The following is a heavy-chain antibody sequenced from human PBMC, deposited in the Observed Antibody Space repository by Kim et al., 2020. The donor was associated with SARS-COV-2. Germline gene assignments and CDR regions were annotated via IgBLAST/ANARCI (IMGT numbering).Heavy chain of an antibody. D-gene: IGHD2-15*01. CDR1: GGTFSSYA. CDR3: ATSYCSGGSCYSWFDY. CDR2: IIPIFGTA. J-gene: IGHJ4*02. Sequence: SVKVSCKASGGTFSSYAISWVRQAPGQGLEWMGGIIPIFGTANYAQKFQGRVTITADESTSTAYMELSSLRSEDTAVYYCATSYCSGGSCYSWFDYWGQGTLVTVSS. V-gene: IGHV1-69*13.